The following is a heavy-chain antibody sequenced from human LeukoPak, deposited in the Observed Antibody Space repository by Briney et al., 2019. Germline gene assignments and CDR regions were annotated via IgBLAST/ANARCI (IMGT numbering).Heavy chain of an antibody. J-gene: IGHJ4*02. Sequence: GRSLRLSCAASGFTFSDYAIHWVRQAPGKGLEWVAVISYDGSKKYYADSVKGRFTMSRENGENSVYLQLNSLRAGDTAVYFCARENLEYGDYAIDYWGQGILVTVSS. D-gene: IGHD4-17*01. V-gene: IGHV3-30*14. CDR2: ISYDGSKK. CDR3: ARENLEYGDYAIDY. CDR1: GFTFSDYA.